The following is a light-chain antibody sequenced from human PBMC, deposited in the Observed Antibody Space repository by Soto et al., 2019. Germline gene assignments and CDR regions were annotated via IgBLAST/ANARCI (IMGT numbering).Light chain of an antibody. CDR2: GVS. V-gene: IGKV3-15*01. Sequence: EIVMTQSPATLSVSPGERATLSCRASQSVRGNLAWYQQKPGQAPRLLIYGVSTKASGIPARFSGSGSGTEFTLTISRLQSDDVAVYCCQQYNNWPPTFGQGTKVEIK. CDR1: QSVRGN. CDR3: QQYNNWPPT. J-gene: IGKJ1*01.